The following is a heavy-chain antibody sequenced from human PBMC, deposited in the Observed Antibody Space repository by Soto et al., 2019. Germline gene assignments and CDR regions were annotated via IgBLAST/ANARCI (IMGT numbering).Heavy chain of an antibody. D-gene: IGHD3-10*01. J-gene: IGHJ4*02. CDR2: IYYSGST. V-gene: IGHV4-39*01. Sequence: PSETLSLTCTVSGGSISSSSYYWGWIRQPPGKGLEWIGSIYYSGSTYYNPSLKSRVTISVDTSKNQFSLKLSSVTAADTAVYYCARLWIGCSSTICPRRIGYGSGSSPKGLIFDYWGQGTLVTVSS. CDR3: ARLWIGCSSTICPRRIGYGSGSSPKGLIFDY. CDR1: GGSISSSSYY.